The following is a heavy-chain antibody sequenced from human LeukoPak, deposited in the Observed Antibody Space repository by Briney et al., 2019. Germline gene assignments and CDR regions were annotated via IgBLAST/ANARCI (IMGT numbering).Heavy chain of an antibody. J-gene: IGHJ4*02. CDR3: AKASMVRGVINPYYFDY. D-gene: IGHD3-10*01. CDR2: ISGSGGST. Sequence: WIRQPPGKGLEWVSAISGSGGSTYYADSVKGRFTISRDNSKNTLYLQMNSLRAEDTAVYYCAKASMVRGVINPYYFDYWGQGTLVTVSS. V-gene: IGHV3-23*01.